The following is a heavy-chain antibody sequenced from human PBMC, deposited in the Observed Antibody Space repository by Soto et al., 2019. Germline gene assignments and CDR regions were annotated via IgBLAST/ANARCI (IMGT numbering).Heavy chain of an antibody. CDR2: ISYDGSNK. V-gene: IGHV3-30*18. CDR1: GFTFSSYG. CDR3: AKAGDGDFDDAFDI. Sequence: GGSLRLSCAASGFTFSSYGMHWVRQAPGKGLEWVAVISYDGSNKYYADSVKGRFTISRDNSKNTLYLQMNSLRAEDTAVYYCAKAGDGDFDDAFDIWGQGTMVTVSS. J-gene: IGHJ3*02. D-gene: IGHD4-17*01.